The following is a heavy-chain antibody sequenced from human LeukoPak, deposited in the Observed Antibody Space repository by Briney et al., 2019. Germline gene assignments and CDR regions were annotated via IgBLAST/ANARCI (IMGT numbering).Heavy chain of an antibody. Sequence: ASVKVSCKAPGYTFTGYYMHWVRQAPGQGLDWMGWINPYNGSTNYAQKLQGRVTMTRDTSISTAYIELRRLRSDDTAVYYCVRVSWLGAILTSPFDYWGQGTLVTVSS. V-gene: IGHV1-2*02. CDR3: VRVSWLGAILTSPFDY. J-gene: IGHJ4*02. CDR1: GYTFTGYY. CDR2: INPYNGST. D-gene: IGHD3-9*01.